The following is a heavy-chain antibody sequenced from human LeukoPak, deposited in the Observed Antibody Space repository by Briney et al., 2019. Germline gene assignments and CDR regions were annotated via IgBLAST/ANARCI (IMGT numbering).Heavy chain of an antibody. J-gene: IGHJ4*02. Sequence: PSETLSLTCAVSGGSISSGGYSWSWIRQPPGKGLEWIGYIYNSGSTYYNPSLKSRVTISVDTSKNQFSLKLSSVTAADTAVYYCARARDCSSTSCYILGDYWGQGTLVTVSS. CDR2: IYNSGST. CDR1: GGSISSGGYS. V-gene: IGHV4-30-2*01. CDR3: ARARDCSSTSCYILGDY. D-gene: IGHD2-2*02.